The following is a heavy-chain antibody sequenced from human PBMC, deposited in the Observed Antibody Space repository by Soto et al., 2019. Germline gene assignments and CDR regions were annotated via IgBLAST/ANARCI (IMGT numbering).Heavy chain of an antibody. V-gene: IGHV3-33*01. Sequence: QVQLVESGGGVVQPGRSLRLSCAASGFTFSSYGMHWVRQAPGKGLEWVAVIWYDGSNKYYADSVKGRFTISRDNSKNTLYLQMNSLRAEDTAVSYCARDHGYSYGRVFDYWSQGTLVTVSS. CDR3: ARDHGYSYGRVFDY. J-gene: IGHJ4*02. D-gene: IGHD5-18*01. CDR2: IWYDGSNK. CDR1: GFTFSSYG.